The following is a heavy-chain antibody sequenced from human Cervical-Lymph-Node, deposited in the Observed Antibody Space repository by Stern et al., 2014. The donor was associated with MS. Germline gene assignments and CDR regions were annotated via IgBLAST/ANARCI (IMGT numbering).Heavy chain of an antibody. J-gene: IGHJ4*02. V-gene: IGHV4-61*01. CDR2: IYYSGST. CDR3: ARVLITFGGVNFDY. CDR1: GGSVSSGSYY. D-gene: IGHD3-16*01. Sequence: QVQLQESGPGLVKPSETLSLTCTVSGGSVSSGSYYWSWIRQPPGKGLEWIGYIYYSGSTNYNPSLKSRVTISVDTSKNQFYLKLSSVTAADTAVYYCARVLITFGGVNFDYWGQGTLVTVSS.